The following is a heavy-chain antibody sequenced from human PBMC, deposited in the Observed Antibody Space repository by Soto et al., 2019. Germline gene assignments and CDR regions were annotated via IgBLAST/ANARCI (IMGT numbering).Heavy chain of an antibody. D-gene: IGHD6-13*01. V-gene: IGHV3-23*01. CDR2: ISGSDDST. J-gene: IGHJ4*02. CDR3: AKDGLYSSHRYLLAY. CDR1: GFTFSSYA. Sequence: GGALRHSRAGSGFTFSSYALSWGRPAPGKGLEWVSAISGSDDSTYYADSVKGRFTISRDNSKNTLYLQMNSLRAEDTAVYYCAKDGLYSSHRYLLAYWGQGTLVTVSS.